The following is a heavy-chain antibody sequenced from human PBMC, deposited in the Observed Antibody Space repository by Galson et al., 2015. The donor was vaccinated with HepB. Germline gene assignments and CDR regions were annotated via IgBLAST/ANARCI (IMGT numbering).Heavy chain of an antibody. CDR2: ISSSSSYI. V-gene: IGHV3-21*01. CDR3: ARTQRAVYYYGMDV. J-gene: IGHJ6*02. D-gene: IGHD6-25*01. Sequence: SLRLSCAASGFTFSSYSMNWVRQAPGKGLEWVSSISSSSSYIYYADSVKGRFTISRDNAKNSLYLQMNSLRAEDTAVYYCARTQRAVYYYGMDVWGQGTTVTVSS. CDR1: GFTFSSYS.